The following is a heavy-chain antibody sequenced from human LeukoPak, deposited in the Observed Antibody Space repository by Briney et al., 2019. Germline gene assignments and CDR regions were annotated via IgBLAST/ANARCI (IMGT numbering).Heavy chain of an antibody. V-gene: IGHV3-30*18. D-gene: IGHD3-10*01. CDR1: GFTFSAYA. CDR2: ISYDGSNK. Sequence: GGSLRLSCAGSGFTFSAYAMTWVRQAPGKGLEWVAVISYDGSNKYYADSVKGRFTISRDNSKNTLYLQMNSLRAEDTAVYYCAKEGNYWGSGSYYDYWGQGTLVTVSS. CDR3: AKEGNYWGSGSYYDY. J-gene: IGHJ4*02.